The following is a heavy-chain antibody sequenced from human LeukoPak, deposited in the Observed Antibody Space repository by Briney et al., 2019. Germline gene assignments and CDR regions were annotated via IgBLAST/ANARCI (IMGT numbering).Heavy chain of an antibody. CDR1: GGSISSNY. V-gene: IGHV4-59*08. D-gene: IGHD3-10*01. CDR2: VFYSENS. Sequence: SETLSLTCTVSGGSISSNYWSWIRQPPGKGLEWIGYVFYSENSNYNPSLKSRVTISIDTSKNQFSLNLSSVTAADTAAYYCARHIYGAYYYMDVWGKGTTVTVSS. CDR3: ARHIYGAYYYMDV. J-gene: IGHJ6*03.